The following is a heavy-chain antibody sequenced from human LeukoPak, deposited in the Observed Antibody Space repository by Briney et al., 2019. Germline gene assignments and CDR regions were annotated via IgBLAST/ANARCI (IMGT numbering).Heavy chain of an antibody. CDR2: ISSSSSYI. V-gene: IGHV3-21*04. CDR1: GFTFSSYS. Sequence: GGSLRLSCAASGFTFSSYSMNWVRQAPGKGLEWVSSISSSSSYIYYADSVKGRFTISRDNAKNSLYLQMNSLRSDDTAVYYCARDSPIYGSGSYQDYWGQGTLVTVSS. J-gene: IGHJ4*02. D-gene: IGHD3-10*01. CDR3: ARDSPIYGSGSYQDY.